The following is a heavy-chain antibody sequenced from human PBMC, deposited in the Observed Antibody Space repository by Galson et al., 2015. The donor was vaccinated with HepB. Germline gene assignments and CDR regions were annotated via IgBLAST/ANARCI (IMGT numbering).Heavy chain of an antibody. J-gene: IGHJ4*02. CDR3: AKDRYCSSTSCGYFDY. V-gene: IGHV3-30*18. Sequence: SLRLSCAASGFTFSSYGMHWVRQAPGKGLEWVAVISYDGSNKYYADSVKGRFTISRDNSKNTLYLQMNSLRAEDTAVYYCAKDRYCSSTSCGYFDYWGQGTLVTVSS. CDR2: ISYDGSNK. D-gene: IGHD2-2*01. CDR1: GFTFSSYG.